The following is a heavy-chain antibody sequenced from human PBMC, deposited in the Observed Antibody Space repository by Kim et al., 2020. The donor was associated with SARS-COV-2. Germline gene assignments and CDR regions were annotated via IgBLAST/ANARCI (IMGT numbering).Heavy chain of an antibody. CDR3: ARNLVGDTDLGP. CDR2: ISYEGSTQ. V-gene: IGHV3-30*03. Sequence: GGSLRLSCAAYGFTFISHVMHWVRQAPGKGLEWVALISYEGSTQKYTDSVKGRFTVSRDNSKNTLFLQMTSLRPEDTAVYYCARNLVGDTDLGPWGQGTLVTVSS. J-gene: IGHJ5*02. D-gene: IGHD3-16*01. CDR1: GFTFISHV.